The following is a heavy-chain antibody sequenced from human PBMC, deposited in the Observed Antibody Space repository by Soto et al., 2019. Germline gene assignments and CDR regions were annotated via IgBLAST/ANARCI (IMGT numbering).Heavy chain of an antibody. V-gene: IGHV3-48*01. CDR3: ARDQNYGRKYYDILTGYYPDAFDI. Sequence: VGSLRLSCAASGFTFSSYSMNWVRQAPGKGLEWVSYISSSSSTIYYADSVKGRFTISRDNAKNSLYLQMNSLRAEDTAVYYCARDQNYGRKYYDILTGYYPDAFDIWGQGTMVTVSS. J-gene: IGHJ3*02. CDR1: GFTFSSYS. D-gene: IGHD3-9*01. CDR2: ISSSSSTI.